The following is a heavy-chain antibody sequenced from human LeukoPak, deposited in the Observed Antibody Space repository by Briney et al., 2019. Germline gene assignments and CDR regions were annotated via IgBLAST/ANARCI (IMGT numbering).Heavy chain of an antibody. CDR2: IIPIFGTA. V-gene: IGHV1-69*06. Sequence: SVKVSCKASGYTFTSYGISWVRQAPGQGLEWMGGIIPIFGTANYAQKFQGRVTITADKSTSTAYMELSSLRSEDTAVYYCASESSYYDSSGLMSLYFDYWGQGTLVTVSS. J-gene: IGHJ4*02. D-gene: IGHD3-22*01. CDR1: GYTFTSYG. CDR3: ASESSYYDSSGLMSLYFDY.